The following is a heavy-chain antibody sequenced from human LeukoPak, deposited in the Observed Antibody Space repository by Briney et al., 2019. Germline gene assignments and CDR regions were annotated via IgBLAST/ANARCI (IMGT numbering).Heavy chain of an antibody. D-gene: IGHD3-10*01. V-gene: IGHV3-48*03. J-gene: IGHJ6*03. CDR3: ARGGGEYYYYYMDV. CDR2: ISSSGSTI. CDR1: GFTFSSYE. Sequence: GGSLRLSCAASGFTFSSYEMNWVRQAPGKGLEWVSYISSSGSTIYYADSVKGRFTISRDNAKNSLYLQMNSLRAEDTAVYYCARGGGEYYYYYMDVWGKGTTVTISS.